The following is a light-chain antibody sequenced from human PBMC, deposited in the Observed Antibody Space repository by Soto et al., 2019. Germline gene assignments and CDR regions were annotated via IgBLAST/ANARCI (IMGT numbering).Light chain of an antibody. CDR3: QQRSNWPPWT. CDR2: DAS. V-gene: IGKV3-11*01. Sequence: EIVLTQSPATLSLSPGERATLYCRASQSVSSYLDWYQQRPGQAPRLLIFDASNRATGIPGRFSGSGSGTDFTLTISSLEPEDFAVYYCQQRSNWPPWTFGQGTRLEIK. CDR1: QSVSSY. J-gene: IGKJ1*01.